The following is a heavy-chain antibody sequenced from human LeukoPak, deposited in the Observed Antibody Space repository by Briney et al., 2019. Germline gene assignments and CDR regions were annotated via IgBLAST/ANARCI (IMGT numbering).Heavy chain of an antibody. CDR3: ARLKREAMVRGVIIPYDAFDI. CDR2: IYYSGST. D-gene: IGHD3-10*01. CDR1: GGSISSYY. Sequence: SETLSITCTVSGGSISSYYWSWIRQPPGKGLEWIGYIYYSGSTNYNPSLKSRVTISVDTSKNQFSLKLSSVTAADTAVYYCARLKREAMVRGVIIPYDAFDIWGQGTMVTVSS. J-gene: IGHJ3*02. V-gene: IGHV4-59*08.